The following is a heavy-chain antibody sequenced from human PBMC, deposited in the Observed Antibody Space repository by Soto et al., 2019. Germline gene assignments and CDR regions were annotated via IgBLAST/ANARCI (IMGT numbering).Heavy chain of an antibody. D-gene: IGHD2-21*02. CDR3: AKDWDIVVVTAIRYGMDV. CDR1: GFTFSSYG. J-gene: IGHJ6*02. Sequence: QVQLVESGGGVVQPGRSLRLSWAASGFTFSSYGMHWVRQAPGKGLEWVAVISYDGSNKYYADSVKGRLTISRDNSENTRYLQMNSLRAEDSAVDYCAKDWDIVVVTAIRYGMDVWGQGTTVTVSS. V-gene: IGHV3-30*18. CDR2: ISYDGSNK.